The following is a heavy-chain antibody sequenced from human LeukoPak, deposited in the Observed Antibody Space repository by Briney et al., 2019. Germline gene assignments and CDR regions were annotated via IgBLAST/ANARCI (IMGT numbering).Heavy chain of an antibody. V-gene: IGHV4-61*08. CDR3: ARDDLGITMVLGY. CDR1: GDSISSDGHS. D-gene: IGHD3-10*01. J-gene: IGHJ4*02. CDR2: IYYSGST. Sequence: SETLSLTCGVSGDSISSDGHSWSWIRQPPGKGLEWIGYIYYSGSTNYNPSLKSRVTISVDTSKNQFSLKLSSVTAADTAVYYCARDDLGITMVLGYWGQGTLVTVSS.